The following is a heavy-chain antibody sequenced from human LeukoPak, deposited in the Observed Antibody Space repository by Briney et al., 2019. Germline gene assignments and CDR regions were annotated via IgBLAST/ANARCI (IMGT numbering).Heavy chain of an antibody. D-gene: IGHD6-13*01. CDR2: IYYSGST. V-gene: IGHV4-39*07. CDR1: GGSISSSSYY. Sequence: PSETLSLTCTVSGGSISSSSYYWGWIRQPPGKGLEWIESIYYSGSTYYNPSLKSRVTISVDTSKNQFSLKLSSVTAADTAVYYCARDGYSSSWYWSLAWFDPWGQGTLVTVSS. CDR3: ARDGYSSSWYWSLAWFDP. J-gene: IGHJ5*02.